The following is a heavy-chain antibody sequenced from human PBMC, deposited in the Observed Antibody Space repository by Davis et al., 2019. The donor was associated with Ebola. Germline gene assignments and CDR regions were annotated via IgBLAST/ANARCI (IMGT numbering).Heavy chain of an antibody. CDR2: INPNSGGT. J-gene: IGHJ3*02. Sequence: AASVKVSCKASGGTFSSYAISWVRQAPGQGLEWMGWINPNSGGTNYAQKFQGWVTMTRDTSISTAYMELSRLRSDDTAVYYCARFTMVQGWHIWGQGTMVTVSS. V-gene: IGHV1-2*04. CDR3: ARFTMVQGWHI. D-gene: IGHD3-10*01. CDR1: GGTFSSYA.